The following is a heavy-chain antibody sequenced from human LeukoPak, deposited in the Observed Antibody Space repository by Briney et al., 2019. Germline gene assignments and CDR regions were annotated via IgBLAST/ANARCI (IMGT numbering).Heavy chain of an antibody. CDR2: IYHSGST. D-gene: IGHD2-2*01. J-gene: IGHJ3*02. Sequence: TSSETLSLTCTVSGGSISSSSYYWGWIRQPPGKGLEWIGTIYHSGSTYYSPSLKSRVTISVDTSKNQFSLKLSSVTAADTAVYYCARVDIVVVPAAMEDAFDIWGQGTMVTVSS. CDR3: ARVDIVVVPAAMEDAFDI. V-gene: IGHV4-39*07. CDR1: GGSISSSSYY.